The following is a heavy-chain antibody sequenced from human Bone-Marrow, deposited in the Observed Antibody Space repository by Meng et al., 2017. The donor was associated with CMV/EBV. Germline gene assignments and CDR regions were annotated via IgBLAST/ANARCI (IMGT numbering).Heavy chain of an antibody. CDR1: GGTSSSRNG. CDR3: ARVNVLRFLEWHYFDY. CDR2: IYHSGST. D-gene: IGHD3-3*01. J-gene: IGHJ4*02. V-gene: IGHV4-4*02. Sequence: GGTSSSRNGWNWVRQPPGKGLEWIGEIYHSGSTNYNPSLKSRVTISVDKSKNQFSLKLNSVTAADTAVYYCARVNVLRFLEWHYFDYWGQGTLVTSPQ.